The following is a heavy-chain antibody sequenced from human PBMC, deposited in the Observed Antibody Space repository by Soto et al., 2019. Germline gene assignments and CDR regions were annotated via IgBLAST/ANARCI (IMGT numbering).Heavy chain of an antibody. J-gene: IGHJ4*02. V-gene: IGHV4-30-4*01. CDR3: ARASGDSSGYSFDY. D-gene: IGHD3-22*01. Sequence: QVQLQESGPGLVRPSQTLSLRCSVSGGSISSAENFWSWVRQPPGKGLEWIGYINYSGNTYFNPSLQSRLAISVDTSNNQFSLRLTSVTAVDTAVYYCARASGDSSGYSFDYWGQGTLVTVSS. CDR1: GGSISSAENF. CDR2: INYSGNT.